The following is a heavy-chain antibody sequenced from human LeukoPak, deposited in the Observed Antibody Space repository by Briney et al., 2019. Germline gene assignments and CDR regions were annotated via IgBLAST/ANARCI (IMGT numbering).Heavy chain of an antibody. D-gene: IGHD3-22*01. CDR2: ISYDGRNK. J-gene: IGHJ4*02. CDR1: GFIFSNYG. Sequence: PGGSLRLSCAASGFIFSNYGMHWVRQAPGKGLEWVAVISYDGRNKYYADSVKGRFTISRDSSKNTLSLQMHSLRAEDTAVYYCARDQASDYYDPSGYYYGFFDYWGQGTLVTVSS. CDR3: ARDQASDYYDPSGYYYGFFDY. V-gene: IGHV3-30*19.